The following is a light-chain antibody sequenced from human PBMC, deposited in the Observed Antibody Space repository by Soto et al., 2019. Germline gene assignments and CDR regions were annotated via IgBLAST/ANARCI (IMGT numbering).Light chain of an antibody. Sequence: DIQMTQSPSTLSASVGDRVTITCRASQSISSWLAWYQQKPGKAPKVLIYDASSLESGVPSRFGGSGSGTEFTLTISSLQPEDFATYYCQQLNSYPRTFGQGTKV. V-gene: IGKV1-5*01. J-gene: IGKJ1*01. CDR2: DAS. CDR1: QSISSW. CDR3: QQLNSYPRT.